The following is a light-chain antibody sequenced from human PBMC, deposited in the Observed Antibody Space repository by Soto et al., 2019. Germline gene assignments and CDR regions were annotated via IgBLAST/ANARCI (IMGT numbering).Light chain of an antibody. J-gene: IGLJ3*02. V-gene: IGLV2-14*01. CDR3: IAYTMNSILL. Sequence: QSALTQPPSVSGSPGQSITVSCTGTTSDVGSYDYVSWYQHHPDKAPKLIISEVNKRPSGISNRFSGSESGNTASLTISGLQAEDEADYYCIAYTMNSILLFGGGTKLTVL. CDR2: EVN. CDR1: TSDVGSYDY.